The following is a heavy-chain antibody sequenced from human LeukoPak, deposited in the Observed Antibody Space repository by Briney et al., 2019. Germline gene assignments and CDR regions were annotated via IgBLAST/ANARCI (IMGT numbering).Heavy chain of an antibody. CDR2: ISYDGSNK. Sequence: PGGSLRLSCAASGFTFRSYGMHWVRQAPGKGLEWVAVISYDGSNKYYADSVKGRFTISRDNSKNTLYLQMNSLRAEDTAVYYCAKDFRRISGSYYVFDYWGQGTLVTVSS. J-gene: IGHJ4*02. CDR1: GFTFRSYG. D-gene: IGHD1-26*01. CDR3: AKDFRRISGSYYVFDY. V-gene: IGHV3-30*18.